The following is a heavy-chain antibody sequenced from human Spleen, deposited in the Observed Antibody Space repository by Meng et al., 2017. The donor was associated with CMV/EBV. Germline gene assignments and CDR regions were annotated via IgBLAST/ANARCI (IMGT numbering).Heavy chain of an antibody. D-gene: IGHD6-13*01. CDR3: ARQIAAAAFFDY. V-gene: IGHV3-30*04. J-gene: IGHJ4*02. CDR2: ISYDGSNK. CDR1: GCTFSSYA. Sequence: CASSGCTFSSYAMHWVRQAPGKGLEWVAVISYDGSNKYYADSVKGRFTISRDNSKNTLYLQMNSLRAEDTAVYYCARQIAAAAFFDYWGQGTLVTVSS.